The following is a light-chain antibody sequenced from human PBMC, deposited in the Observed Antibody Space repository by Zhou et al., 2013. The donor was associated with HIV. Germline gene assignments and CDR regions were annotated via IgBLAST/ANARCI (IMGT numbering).Light chain of an antibody. CDR3: QKYNTAPPWT. J-gene: IGKJ1*01. V-gene: IGKV1-27*01. CDR1: QGISNY. CDR2: AAS. Sequence: DIQMTQSPSSLSASVGDRVTITCRASQGISNYLAWYQQKPGKVPKLLIQAASTLQSGVPSRFSGSGSGTDFTLTISSLQPEDVATYYCQKYNTAPPWTFGQGTKVEIK.